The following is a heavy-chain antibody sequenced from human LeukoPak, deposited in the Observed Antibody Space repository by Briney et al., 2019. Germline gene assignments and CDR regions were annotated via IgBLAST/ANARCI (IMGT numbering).Heavy chain of an antibody. V-gene: IGHV4-59*12. J-gene: IGHJ4*02. CDR2: IYYSGST. CDR3: SRENGALSPFGY. CDR1: GGSISSYY. Sequence: SETLSLTCTVSGGSISSYYWSWIRQPPGKGLEWIGYIYYSGSTNYNPSLKSRVTISVDTSKNQFSLKLSSVTAADTAVYCCSRENGALSPFGYWGQGTLVTV. D-gene: IGHD2-8*01.